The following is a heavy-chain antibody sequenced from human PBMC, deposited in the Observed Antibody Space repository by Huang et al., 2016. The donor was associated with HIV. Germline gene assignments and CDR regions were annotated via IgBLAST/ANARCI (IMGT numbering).Heavy chain of an antibody. CDR3: ARCQGGYYYYYMDV. CDR2: INHSEST. V-gene: IGHV4-34*01. Sequence: QVQLQQWGAGLLRPSETLSLTCAVYGGSFSGYYGTWIRQPPGKGLEWIGEINHSESTNYNPSLKSRVTISVDTSRNQFSLTLTSVTAADTAVDYCARCQGGYYYYYMDVWGKGTTVTVSS. CDR1: GGSFSGYY. J-gene: IGHJ6*03.